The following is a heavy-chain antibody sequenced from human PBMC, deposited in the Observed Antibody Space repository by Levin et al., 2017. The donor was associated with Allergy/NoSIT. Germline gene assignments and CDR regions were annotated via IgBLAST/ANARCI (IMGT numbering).Heavy chain of an antibody. D-gene: IGHD3-3*01. CDR3: ARGGSDFWSGYYPV. CDR1: GYTFNGYY. Sequence: ASVKVSCKASGYTFNGYYIQWVRQAPGQGLEWMGWINPISGGTNYAQKFQGRITMIRDTSITTAYMDLSRLRSDDTAVYYCARGGSDFWSGYYPVWGQGTLVTVSS. J-gene: IGHJ4*02. V-gene: IGHV1-2*02. CDR2: INPISGGT.